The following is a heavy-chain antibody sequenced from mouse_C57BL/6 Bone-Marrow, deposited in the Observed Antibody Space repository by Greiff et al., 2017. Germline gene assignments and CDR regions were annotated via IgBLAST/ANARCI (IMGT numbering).Heavy chain of an antibody. J-gene: IGHJ3*01. V-gene: IGHV5-17*01. D-gene: IGHD1-1*01. Sequence: EVQLQESGGGLVKPGGSLKLSCAASGFTFSDYGMHWVRQAPEKGLEWVAYISSGSSTIYYADTVKGRLTLARDNAKNTLFLQMTSLRSEDTAMFSSARREDYYSSPGFTYWGQGTLLTVSA. CDR2: ISSGSSTI. CDR3: ARREDYYSSPGFTY. CDR1: GFTFSDYG.